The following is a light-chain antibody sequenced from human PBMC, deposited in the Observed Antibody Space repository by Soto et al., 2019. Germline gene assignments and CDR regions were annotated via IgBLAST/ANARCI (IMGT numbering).Light chain of an antibody. CDR1: SSNIGAGYD. Sequence: QSVLTQPPSVSGAPGQRVTISCTGSSSNIGAGYDVHWYQQLPGTAPKLLIYGNSNRPSGVPDRFSGCKSGTSASLAITGLQAEDEADYYCQSYDSSLSVGFGGGTKLTVL. CDR3: QSYDSSLSVG. CDR2: GNS. V-gene: IGLV1-40*01. J-gene: IGLJ2*01.